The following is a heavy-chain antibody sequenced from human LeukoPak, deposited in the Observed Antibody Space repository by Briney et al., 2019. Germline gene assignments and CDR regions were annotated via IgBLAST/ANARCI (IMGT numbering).Heavy chain of an antibody. CDR3: ASAYSYGNDAFDI. D-gene: IGHD5-18*01. CDR1: GYIFTSYL. Sequence: GESLNISWTCSGYIFTSYLLGWVRQTPGKGLGLVGIIYPDDSDTRYSPSFQGQVTISADKSISTAYLQWSSLKASDTAMYYCASAYSYGNDAFDIWGQGTMVTASS. V-gene: IGHV5-51*01. CDR2: IYPDDSDT. J-gene: IGHJ3*02.